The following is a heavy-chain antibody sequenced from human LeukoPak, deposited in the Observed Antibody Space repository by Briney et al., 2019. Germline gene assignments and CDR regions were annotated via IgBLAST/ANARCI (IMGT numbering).Heavy chain of an antibody. CDR3: ATWDISGAYRAFHI. V-gene: IGHV1-24*01. D-gene: IGHD1-26*01. J-gene: IGHJ3*02. CDR2: FDPEDAEK. Sequence: ASVKVSCKVSGYALSELSMYWVRQAPGEGLEWMGGFDPEDAEKIYAQKFQGRVTMTEDTSTDTAYMELSSLRSEDTAVYYCATWDISGAYRAFHIWGQGTVVTVSS. CDR1: GYALSELS.